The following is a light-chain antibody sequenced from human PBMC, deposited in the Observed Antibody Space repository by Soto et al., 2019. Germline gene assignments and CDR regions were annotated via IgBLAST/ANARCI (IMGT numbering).Light chain of an antibody. CDR1: QSVSSSY. V-gene: IGKV3-20*01. Sequence: EIVLTQSPGTLSLSPGERATLSCRASQSVSSSYLAWYQQKPGQAPRLLIYGASSMATGIPGRFSGSGSGTDFTLTISRLELEDFAVYYCQQYGSSPPISFGPGTRLEIK. J-gene: IGKJ5*01. CDR3: QQYGSSPPIS. CDR2: GAS.